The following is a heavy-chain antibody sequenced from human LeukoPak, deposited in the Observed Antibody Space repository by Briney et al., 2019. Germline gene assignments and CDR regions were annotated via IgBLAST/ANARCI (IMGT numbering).Heavy chain of an antibody. D-gene: IGHD4-23*01. CDR3: ARVGGTNYYYYGMDV. J-gene: IGHJ6*02. Sequence: SETLSLTCTVSGGSISSYYWSWIRQPPGKSLEWIGYIYYSGSTNYNPSLKSRVTISVDTSKNQFSLKLSSVTAADTAVYYCARVGGTNYYYYGMDVWGQGTTVTVSS. V-gene: IGHV4-59*01. CDR1: GGSISSYY. CDR2: IYYSGST.